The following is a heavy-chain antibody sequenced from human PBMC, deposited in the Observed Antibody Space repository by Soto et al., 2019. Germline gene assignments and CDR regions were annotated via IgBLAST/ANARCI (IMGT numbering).Heavy chain of an antibody. CDR1: GGTFSSYT. V-gene: IGHV1-69*02. CDR3: ARTPPAAGPNYNWFDP. J-gene: IGHJ5*02. CDR2: IIPILGIA. Sequence: SVKVSCKASGGTFSSYTISWVRQAPGQGLEWMGRIIPILGIANYAQKFQGRVTITADKSTSTAYMELSSLRSEDTAVYYCARTPPAAGPNYNWFDPWGQGTLVTVSS. D-gene: IGHD6-19*01.